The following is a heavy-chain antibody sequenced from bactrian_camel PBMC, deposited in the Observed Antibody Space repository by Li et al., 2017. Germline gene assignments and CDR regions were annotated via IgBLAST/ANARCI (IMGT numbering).Heavy chain of an antibody. V-gene: IGHV3S1*01. CDR1: GYITSTCG. CDR2: ITTDGVGVA. Sequence: HVQLVESGGGSVQVGGSLKLTCKFSGYITSTCGMSWYRQAPGKEREWVSTITTDGVGVATYADSVRGRFTVSKDNAKNTLYLQMNSLKPEDTAMYYCAADFPSKAATVFCSMTANVYVYWGQGTQVTVS. D-gene: IGHD3*01. J-gene: IGHJ4*01. CDR3: AADFPSKAATVFCSMTANVYVY.